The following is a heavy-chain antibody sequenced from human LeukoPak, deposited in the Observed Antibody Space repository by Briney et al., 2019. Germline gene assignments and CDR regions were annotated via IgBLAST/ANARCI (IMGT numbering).Heavy chain of an antibody. CDR1: GGSINSDDYY. J-gene: IGHJ4*02. CDR3: ARGNNPYYFVY. D-gene: IGHD2/OR15-2a*01. Sequence: KPSETLSLTCTVSGGSINSDDYYWSWIRQPPGKGLEWIGYIYYIGNSFYNPSLKSQLTISVDTSKNHVSLKLSYVPAAGTALISCARGNNPYYFVYWGQGTLVTVSS. V-gene: IGHV4-30-4*08. CDR2: IYYIGNS.